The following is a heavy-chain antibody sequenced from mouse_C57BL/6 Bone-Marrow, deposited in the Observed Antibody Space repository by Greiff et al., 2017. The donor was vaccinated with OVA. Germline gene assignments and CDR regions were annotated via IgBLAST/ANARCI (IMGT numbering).Heavy chain of an antibody. J-gene: IGHJ2*01. CDR3: RGVTTGYCDY. Sequence: EVNVVESGGGLVQPGESLKLSCESNEYEFPSHDMSWVRKTPEKRLELVAAINSDGGSTYYPDTMERRFIISRDNTKKTLYLQRSSLRSEDTALYYSRGVTTGYCDYWGQGTTLTVSS. V-gene: IGHV5-2*01. CDR2: INSDGGST. CDR1: EYEFPSHD. D-gene: IGHD2-2*01.